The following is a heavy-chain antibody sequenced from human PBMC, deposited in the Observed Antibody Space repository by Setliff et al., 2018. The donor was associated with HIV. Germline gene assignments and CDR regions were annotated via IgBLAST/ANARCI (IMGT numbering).Heavy chain of an antibody. J-gene: IGHJ4*02. D-gene: IGHD3-22*01. V-gene: IGHV3-23*01. CDR3: AKQDYYDSSGYSD. CDR1: GFTLNSYA. CDR2: ISGSGDST. Sequence: GGSLRLSCAASGFTLNSYAMSWVRQAPGKGLEWVSRISGSGDSTNYADSVKGRFTISRDSSKNTLYLQMNSLRAEDTAVYFCAKQDYYDSSGYSDWGQGALVTVSS.